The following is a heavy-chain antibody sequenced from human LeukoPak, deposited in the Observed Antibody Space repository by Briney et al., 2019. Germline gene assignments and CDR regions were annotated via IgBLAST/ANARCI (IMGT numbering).Heavy chain of an antibody. V-gene: IGHV3-43*02. J-gene: IGHJ4*02. CDR1: GFTFDDYA. Sequence: GGSLRLSCAAAGFTFDDYAMHWVRQAPGKGLEWVSLISGEGGSTYYADSVKGRFTISRENSKNSLYLQMNILRTADTALYYCAKNSGYDFSLDYWGQGTLVTVSS. CDR2: ISGEGGST. D-gene: IGHD5-12*01. CDR3: AKNSGYDFSLDY.